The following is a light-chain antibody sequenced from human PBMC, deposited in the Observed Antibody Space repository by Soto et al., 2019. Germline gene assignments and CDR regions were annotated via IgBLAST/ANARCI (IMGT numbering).Light chain of an antibody. CDR3: QQYENLPT. Sequence: DIQMTQSPSSLSASVGDRVTIPCRASQTITRNLNWYQQKPGTAPKLLIYAASSLQSGVPSRFRGSGSGTDFTFTISRLQPEDIATYYCQQYENLPTFGQGTRLEIK. CDR1: QTITRN. V-gene: IGKV1-33*01. J-gene: IGKJ5*01. CDR2: AAS.